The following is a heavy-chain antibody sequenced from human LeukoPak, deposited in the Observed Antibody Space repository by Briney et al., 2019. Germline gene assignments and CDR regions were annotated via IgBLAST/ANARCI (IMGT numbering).Heavy chain of an antibody. V-gene: IGHV3-21*01. CDR2: ISSSGSYI. J-gene: IGHJ3*02. D-gene: IGHD1-26*01. CDR3: AKTYSGGIRLVAFDN. Sequence: GGSLRLSCAASGFTFSSYSMHWVRQAPGKGLEWVSSISSSGSYICYVDSVKGRFTISRDNSKNSLYLQMNSLRAEDTAVYYIAKTYSGGIRLVAFDNWGQGTMVTVSS. CDR1: GFTFSSYS.